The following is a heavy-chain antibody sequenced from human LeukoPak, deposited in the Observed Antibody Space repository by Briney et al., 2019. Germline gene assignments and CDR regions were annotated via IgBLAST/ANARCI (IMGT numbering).Heavy chain of an antibody. CDR3: ARMVRGAALDY. CDR1: GGSISSYY. D-gene: IGHD3-10*01. V-gene: IGHV4-59*08. CDR2: IYYSGST. Sequence: PAETLSLTCTVWGGSISSYYWIWIRQPPGERLEWMGYIYYSGSTNYNPSVKTRVTISVDTSKNQFSLKLSSVTAAHTAVYYCARMVRGAALDYWGKGTLVTVSS. J-gene: IGHJ4*02.